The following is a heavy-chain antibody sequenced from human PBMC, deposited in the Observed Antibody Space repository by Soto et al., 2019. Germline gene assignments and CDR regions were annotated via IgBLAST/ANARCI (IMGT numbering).Heavy chain of an antibody. J-gene: IGHJ4*02. D-gene: IGHD6-19*01. CDR1: GYTFTSYG. V-gene: IGHV1-18*01. CDR2: ISAHNGDT. Sequence: ASVKVSCKASGYTFTSYGITWVRQAPGQGLEWMGWISAHNGDTNYAQNLRGRVTMTTDTSTSTSYMELRSLTSDDTALYYCARERGWYPFDYWGQGTLVTVSS. CDR3: ARERGWYPFDY.